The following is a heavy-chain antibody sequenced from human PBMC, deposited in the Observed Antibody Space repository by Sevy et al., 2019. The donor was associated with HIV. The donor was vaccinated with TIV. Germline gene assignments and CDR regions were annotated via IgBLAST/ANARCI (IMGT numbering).Heavy chain of an antibody. V-gene: IGHV3-11*01. D-gene: IGHD5-12*01. CDR3: ARDGGRGYSADRDAFDI. CDR2: ISSSGSTI. Sequence: GGCLRLSCAASGFTFSDYYMSWIRQAPGKGLEWVSYISSSGSTIYYADSVKGRFTISRDNAKNSLYLQMNSLRAEDTAVYYCARDGGRGYSADRDAFDIWGQGTMVTVSS. CDR1: GFTFSDYY. J-gene: IGHJ3*02.